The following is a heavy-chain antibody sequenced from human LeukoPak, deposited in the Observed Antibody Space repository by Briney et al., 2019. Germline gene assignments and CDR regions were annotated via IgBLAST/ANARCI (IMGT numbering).Heavy chain of an antibody. J-gene: IGHJ4*02. CDR1: GGSISTYY. Sequence: SETLSLTCTVSGGSISTYYWSWIRQSAGKGLEWIGRIHTSGSTNYNPSLKSRVTMSVGTPKNQFSLKVSSVTAADTGVYYCARAPEFSSGWLLDCWGQGSLVTVSS. CDR3: ARAPEFSSGWLLDC. D-gene: IGHD6-19*01. CDR2: IHTSGST. V-gene: IGHV4-4*07.